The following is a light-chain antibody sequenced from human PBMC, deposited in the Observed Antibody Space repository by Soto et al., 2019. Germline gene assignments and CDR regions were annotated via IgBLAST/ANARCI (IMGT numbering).Light chain of an antibody. CDR2: DVS. CDR1: SSDVGGYNY. CDR3: CSYTSTRTLV. Sequence: QSALTQPASVSGSPGQSITISCTGTSSDVGGYNYVSLYQQHPGKAPTLMIYDVSNRPSGVSNRFYGSKSGNTASLTISGLQAEDEADYYCCSYTSTRTLVFGTGTKLTVL. V-gene: IGLV2-14*01. J-gene: IGLJ1*01.